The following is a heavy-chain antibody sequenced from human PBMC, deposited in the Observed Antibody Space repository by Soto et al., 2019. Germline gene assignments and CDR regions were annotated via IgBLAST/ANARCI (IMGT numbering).Heavy chain of an antibody. J-gene: IGHJ4*02. CDR1: GGTFSSYT. Sequence: SVKVSCKASGGTFSSYTISWVRQAPGQGLEWRGRIIPILGIANYAQKFQGRVTITADKSTSTAYMELSSLRSEDTAVYYCARGFEVEAVDPLVFDYWGQGTLVTVSS. D-gene: IGHD6-19*01. V-gene: IGHV1-69*02. CDR3: ARGFEVEAVDPLVFDY. CDR2: IIPILGIA.